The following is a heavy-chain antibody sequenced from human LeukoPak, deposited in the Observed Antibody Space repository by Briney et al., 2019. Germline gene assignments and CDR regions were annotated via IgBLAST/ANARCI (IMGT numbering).Heavy chain of an antibody. Sequence: PGGSLRLSCAASGFTFSSQSMNWVRQAPGKGLEWVSSISSSSSYIYYADSVKGRFTISRDNAKNSLYLQMNSLRAEDTAVYYCARDLDYVVWAQDYWGQGTLVAVSS. V-gene: IGHV3-21*01. CDR1: GFTFSSQS. CDR3: ARDLDYVVWAQDY. CDR2: ISSSSSYI. D-gene: IGHD3/OR15-3a*01. J-gene: IGHJ4*02.